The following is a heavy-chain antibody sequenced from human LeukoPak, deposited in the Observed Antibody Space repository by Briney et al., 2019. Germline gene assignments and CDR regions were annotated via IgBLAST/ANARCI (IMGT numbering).Heavy chain of an antibody. CDR1: GFTFSSYA. V-gene: IGHV3-23*01. CDR2: ISGSDSS. Sequence: PGGSLRLSCAASGFTFSSYAMSWVRQAPGKGLEWVSAISGSDSSYYASSVNGRFHISRDNSKITVYLQMNSLRAEDTAIYYCAKGVRFLDWLIRDYWGQGSLVSVPS. CDR3: AKGVRFLDWLIRDY. J-gene: IGHJ4*02. D-gene: IGHD3-9*01.